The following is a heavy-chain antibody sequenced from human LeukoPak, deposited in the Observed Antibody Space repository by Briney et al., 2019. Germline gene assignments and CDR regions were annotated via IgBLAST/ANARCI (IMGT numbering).Heavy chain of an antibody. CDR2: IISSSSYI. CDR1: GFTFSSYS. J-gene: IGHJ6*02. D-gene: IGHD6-6*01. Sequence: GGSLRLSCAASGFTFSSYSMNWVRQAPGKGLEWVSSIISSSSYIYYADSVKGRFTISRDNAKNSLYLQMNSLRVEDTAVYYCARDSTEYSSTYYYYYGMDVWGQGTTVTVSS. CDR3: ARDSTEYSSTYYYYYGMDV. V-gene: IGHV3-21*01.